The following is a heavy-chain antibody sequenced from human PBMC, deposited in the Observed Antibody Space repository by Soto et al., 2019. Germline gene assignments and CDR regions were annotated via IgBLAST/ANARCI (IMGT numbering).Heavy chain of an antibody. J-gene: IGHJ4*02. Sequence: SETLSLTCIVSGESISGTIYYWGWIRQPPGKGLEWIGSIYYSGSTYYNPSLKSRVTISVDTSKNHFSLKLTSVTAADTAVYYCARPGGSGCFYFDSGAQGPQATVPS. CDR3: ARPGGSGCFYFDS. V-gene: IGHV4-39*02. CDR1: GESISGTIYY. D-gene: IGHD6-25*01. CDR2: IYYSGST.